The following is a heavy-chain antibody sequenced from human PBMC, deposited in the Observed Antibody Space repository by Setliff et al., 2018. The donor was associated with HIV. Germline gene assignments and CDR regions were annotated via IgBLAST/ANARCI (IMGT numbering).Heavy chain of an antibody. J-gene: IGHJ4*02. Sequence: PSETLSLTCAVYGGSFSGYYWSWIRQPPGKGLEWIGEINHNGSTNCNPSFKSRVTISVDTSKNQFSLKLRSVTAADTAVYYCARYSPRGYTLTGPYWGQGTLVTVSS. CDR3: ARYSPRGYTLTGPY. D-gene: IGHD6-25*01. CDR2: INHNGST. CDR1: GGSFSGYY. V-gene: IGHV4-34*01.